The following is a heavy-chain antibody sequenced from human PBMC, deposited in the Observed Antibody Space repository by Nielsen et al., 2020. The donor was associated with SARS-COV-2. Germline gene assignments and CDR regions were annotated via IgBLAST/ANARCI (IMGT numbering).Heavy chain of an antibody. J-gene: IGHJ5*02. CDR3: ARDGRQSGYVERSWFDT. Sequence: GRFTISRDNAKNSLFLEMNSLGGEDTAVYYCARDGRQSGYVERSWFDTWGQGTLVTVSS. V-gene: IGHV3-21*06. D-gene: IGHD5-12*01.